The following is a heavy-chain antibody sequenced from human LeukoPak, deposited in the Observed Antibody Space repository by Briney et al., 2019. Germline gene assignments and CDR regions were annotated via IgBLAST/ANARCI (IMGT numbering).Heavy chain of an antibody. Sequence: GGSLRLSCAASGFTFSDYYMTWIRQAPGKGLEWISYISSSGSTIHYAGPVEGRFTISRDNARNSLYLQMNSLRAEDTAVYYCVRGSDRLLYDAFDMWGQGTMVTVSS. V-gene: IGHV3-11*01. CDR1: GFTFSDYY. CDR2: ISSSGSTI. CDR3: VRGSDRLLYDAFDM. J-gene: IGHJ3*02. D-gene: IGHD3-9*01.